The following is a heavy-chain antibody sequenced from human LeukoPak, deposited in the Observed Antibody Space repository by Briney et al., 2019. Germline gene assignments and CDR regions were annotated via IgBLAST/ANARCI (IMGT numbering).Heavy chain of an antibody. J-gene: IGHJ4*02. D-gene: IGHD3-3*01. CDR1: GYTFTSYA. CDR3: ARPYETGIDY. Sequence: ASVKVSCKASGYTFTSYAMHWVRQAPGQRLEWMGWINAGNGNTKYSQKFQGRVTMTRDTSISTAYMELSRLRSDDTAVYYCARPYETGIDYWGQGTLVTVSS. CDR2: INAGNGNT. V-gene: IGHV1-3*01.